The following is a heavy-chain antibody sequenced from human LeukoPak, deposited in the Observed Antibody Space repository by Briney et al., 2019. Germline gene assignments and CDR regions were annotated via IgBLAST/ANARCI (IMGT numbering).Heavy chain of an antibody. Sequence: GGSLRLPCAASGFTFSSYGMHWVRQAPGKGLEWVAFIRYDGSNKYYADSMKGRFTISRDNSKNTLYLQMNSLRAEDTAVYYCAKSFGIAAAGIDYWGQGTLVTVSS. D-gene: IGHD6-25*01. CDR3: AKSFGIAAAGIDY. CDR1: GFTFSSYG. CDR2: IRYDGSNK. J-gene: IGHJ4*02. V-gene: IGHV3-30*02.